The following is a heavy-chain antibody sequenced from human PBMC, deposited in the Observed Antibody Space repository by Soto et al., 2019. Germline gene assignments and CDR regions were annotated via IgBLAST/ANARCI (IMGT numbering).Heavy chain of an antibody. V-gene: IGHV1-8*01. Sequence: QVQLVQSGAEVREPGASVKVSCKASGYSFTSLDINWVRQTAGQGLEWMGWVQPSTGRTGYAQKFQGRVTMTRDTSINNAYMELTTAASDDTGFYYCARGVSAGVDYWGQGTLVTVSS. CDR1: GYSFTSLD. D-gene: IGHD1-26*01. CDR2: VQPSTGRT. J-gene: IGHJ4*02. CDR3: ARGVSAGVDY.